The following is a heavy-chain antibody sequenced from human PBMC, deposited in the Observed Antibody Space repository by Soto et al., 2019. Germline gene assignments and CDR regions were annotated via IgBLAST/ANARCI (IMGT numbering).Heavy chain of an antibody. V-gene: IGHV1-18*01. CDR3: AREHYNSESYYYYYYGMDV. CDR1: GYTFTSYG. J-gene: IGHJ6*02. CDR2: ISAYNGNT. D-gene: IGHD6-25*01. Sequence: GASVKVSCKASGYTFTSYGISWVRQAPGQGLEWMGWISAYNGNTNYAQKLQGRVTMTTDTSTSTAYMELRSLRSDDTAVYYCAREHYNSESYYYYYYGMDVWGQGTTVTVSS.